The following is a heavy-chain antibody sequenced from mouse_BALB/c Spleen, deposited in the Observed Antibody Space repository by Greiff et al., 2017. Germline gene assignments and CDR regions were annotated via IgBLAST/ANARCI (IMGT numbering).Heavy chain of an antibody. D-gene: IGHD1-2*01. CDR1: GFTFSSFG. CDR2: ISSGSSTI. CDR3: ARTTATGAMDY. V-gene: IGHV5-17*02. J-gene: IGHJ4*01. Sequence: EVQLVESGGDLVKPGGSLKLSCAASGFTFSSFGMHWVRQAPEKGLEWVAYISSGSSTIYYADTVKGRFTISRDNPKNTLFLQMTSLRSEDTAMYYCARTTATGAMDYWGQGTSVTVSS.